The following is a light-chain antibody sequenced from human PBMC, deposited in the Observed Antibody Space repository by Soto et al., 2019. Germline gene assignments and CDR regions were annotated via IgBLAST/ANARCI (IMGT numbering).Light chain of an antibody. CDR2: GAS. Sequence: ESVLTQSPASLSLSPVERATLSCRASQSVSNYLAWYQQKPGQAPRLLIYGASTRATGIPDRFSGSGSGTDFTLIINRLEPEDVAIYYCQQYGGSPRITFGQGTKVDIK. CDR3: QQYGGSPRIT. V-gene: IGKV3-20*01. CDR1: QSVSNY. J-gene: IGKJ1*01.